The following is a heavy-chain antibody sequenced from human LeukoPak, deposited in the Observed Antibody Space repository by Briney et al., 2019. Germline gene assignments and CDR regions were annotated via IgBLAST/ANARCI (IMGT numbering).Heavy chain of an antibody. V-gene: IGHV3-33*01. CDR2: VWPDGSNK. J-gene: IGHJ4*02. CDR1: GFTFSTYG. D-gene: IGHD2-2*02. CDR3: ARDQGFCTSTSCYSVGGYFDY. Sequence: PGGSLRLSCAASGFTFSTYGMHWVRQAPGKGLEWVAAVWPDGSNKNYADSVKGRFTISRDNSKNTVYLQMNSLRADDTAVYYCARDQGFCTSTSCYSVGGYFDYWGQGTLVTVSP.